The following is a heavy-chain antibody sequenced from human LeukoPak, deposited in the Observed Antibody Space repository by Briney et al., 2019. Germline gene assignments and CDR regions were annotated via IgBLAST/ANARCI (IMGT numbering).Heavy chain of an antibody. CDR3: ARDRVRGLIVFGGMDV. V-gene: IGHV3-30*04. J-gene: IGHJ6*04. CDR1: GFTFSSYA. CDR2: TSYDGGNK. Sequence: PGRSLRLSCAASGFTFSSYATHWVRQAPGTGLEWVALTSYDGGNKYYADSVQGRFTISRDNSKNTLHLQMNSLRPEDTAVYYCARDRVRGLIVFGGMDVWGKGTTVTVSS. D-gene: IGHD3-10*01.